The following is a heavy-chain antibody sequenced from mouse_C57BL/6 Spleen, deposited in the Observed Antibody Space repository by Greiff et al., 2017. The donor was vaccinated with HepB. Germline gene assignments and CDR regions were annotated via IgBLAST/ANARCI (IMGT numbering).Heavy chain of an antibody. D-gene: IGHD3-2*02. CDR2: IYPRSGNT. CDR3: ARSGPRAMDY. Sequence: VKLQESGAELARPGASVKLSCKASGYTFTSYGISWVKQRTGQGLEWIGEIYPRSGNTYYNEKFKGKATLTADKSSSTAYMELRSLTSEDSAVYFCARSGPRAMDYWGQGTSVTVSS. V-gene: IGHV1-81*01. CDR1: GYTFTSYG. J-gene: IGHJ4*01.